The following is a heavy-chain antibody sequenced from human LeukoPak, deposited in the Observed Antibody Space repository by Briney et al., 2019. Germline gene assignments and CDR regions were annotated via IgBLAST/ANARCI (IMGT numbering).Heavy chain of an antibody. CDR1: GFTFSSYS. V-gene: IGHV3-48*04. Sequence: GGSLRLSCAASGFTFSSYSMNWVRQAPGKGLEWVSYISSSSSTIYYADSVKGRFTISRDNAKNSLYLQMNSLRAEDTAVYYCARVAGSTSSDAFDIWGQGTMVTVSS. J-gene: IGHJ3*02. CDR2: ISSSSSTI. CDR3: ARVAGSTSSDAFDI. D-gene: IGHD2-2*01.